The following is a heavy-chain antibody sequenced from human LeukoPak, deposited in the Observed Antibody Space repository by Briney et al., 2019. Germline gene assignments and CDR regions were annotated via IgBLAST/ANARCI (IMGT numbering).Heavy chain of an antibody. Sequence: SETLSLTCTVSGYSIDSGYYWGWIRQPPGKGLEWIGYIYYSGSTSYSPSLKSRVTISVDTSKKHFSLGLSSVTAADTAVYYCARGTITGGGYTLISYFDYWGQGTLVTVSS. V-gene: IGHV4-61*03. J-gene: IGHJ4*02. CDR3: ARGTITGGGYTLISYFDY. CDR1: GYSIDSGYY. CDR2: IYYSGST. D-gene: IGHD5-18*01.